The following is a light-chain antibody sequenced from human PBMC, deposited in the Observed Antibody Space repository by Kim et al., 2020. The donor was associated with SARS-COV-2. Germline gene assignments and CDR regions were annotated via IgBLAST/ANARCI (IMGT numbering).Light chain of an antibody. CDR1: QGISSY. CDR2: GAS. Sequence: ASVGDRVTITCRASQGISSYVAWYQQKPGRAPELRIYGASTLQSGVPSRFSGSGSGTEFTLTISSLQPEDFATYHCQQLDSYPCTFGAGTKVDIK. CDR3: QQLDSYPCT. J-gene: IGKJ3*01. V-gene: IGKV1-9*01.